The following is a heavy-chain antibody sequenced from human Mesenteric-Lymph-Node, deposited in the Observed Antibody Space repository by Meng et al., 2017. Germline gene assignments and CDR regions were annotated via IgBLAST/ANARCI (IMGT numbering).Heavy chain of an antibody. Sequence: ASVKVSCKASGYTFTGYYMHWVRQAPGQGLEWMGWINPNSGGTNYAQKFQGRVTMTRDTSISTAYMELSRLRSDDTAVYYCARDKGSPRDVLRFLELNTPKYYYYGMDVWGQGTTVTVSS. CDR1: GYTFTGYY. D-gene: IGHD3-3*01. CDR2: INPNSGGT. CDR3: ARDKGSPRDVLRFLELNTPKYYYYGMDV. V-gene: IGHV1-2*02. J-gene: IGHJ6*02.